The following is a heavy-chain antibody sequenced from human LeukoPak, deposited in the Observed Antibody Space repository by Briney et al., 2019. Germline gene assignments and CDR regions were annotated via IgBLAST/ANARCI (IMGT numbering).Heavy chain of an antibody. CDR2: IYYSGST. CDR3: ARGLHWDIVVVVAKVLRGWFDP. J-gene: IGHJ5*02. Sequence: PSETLSLTCTVSGGSISSGGYYWSWIRQHPGKGLEWIGYIYYSGSTYYNPSLKSRVTISVDTSKNQFSLKLSSVTAADTAVYYCARGLHWDIVVVVAKVLRGWFDPWGQGTLVTVSS. CDR1: GGSISSGGYY. V-gene: IGHV4-31*03. D-gene: IGHD2-15*01.